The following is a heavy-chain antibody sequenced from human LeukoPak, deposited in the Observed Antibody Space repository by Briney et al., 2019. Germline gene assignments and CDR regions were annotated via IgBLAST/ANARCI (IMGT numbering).Heavy chain of an antibody. CDR2: IYPSGGST. CDR1: GYTFTSYY. V-gene: IGHV1-46*01. Sequence: ASEKVSCKASGYTFTSYYMHWVRQAPGQGLEWMGIIYPSGGSTSYAQKFQGRVTMTRDTSTSTVYMDLSSLRSEDTAVYYCARSQRINAFHIWGQGTMVTVSS. D-gene: IGHD6-25*01. J-gene: IGHJ3*02. CDR3: ARSQRINAFHI.